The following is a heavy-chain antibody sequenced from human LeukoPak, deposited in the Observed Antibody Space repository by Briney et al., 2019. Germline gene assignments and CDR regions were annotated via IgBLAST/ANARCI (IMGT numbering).Heavy chain of an antibody. J-gene: IGHJ4*02. Sequence: SETLSLTCAVYGGSFSEHYWSWIRQPPGKGLEWIGEVNHSGRTNYNPSLKSRVTISADRSQNQFSLKLSSVTAADTAVYYCARGLGLRVMTPVTTFDYWGQGTLVTVSS. CDR2: VNHSGRT. CDR3: ARGLGLRVMTPVTTFDY. V-gene: IGHV4-34*01. D-gene: IGHD4-17*01. CDR1: GGSFSEHY.